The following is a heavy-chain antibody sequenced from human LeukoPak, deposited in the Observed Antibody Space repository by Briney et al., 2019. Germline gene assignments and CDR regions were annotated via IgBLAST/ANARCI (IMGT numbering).Heavy chain of an antibody. CDR1: GFTFSSYW. D-gene: IGHD3-16*01. V-gene: IGHV3-74*01. J-gene: IGHJ4*02. CDR3: ARDIAGGGY. Sequence: SGGSLILSCAASGFTFSSYWMYWVRQAPGEGLVWVSRLNSDGSITNYADSVKGRFTISRGNAKNTLYLQMNSLRAEDTAIYYCARDIAGGGYWGQGTLVTVSS. CDR2: LNSDGSIT.